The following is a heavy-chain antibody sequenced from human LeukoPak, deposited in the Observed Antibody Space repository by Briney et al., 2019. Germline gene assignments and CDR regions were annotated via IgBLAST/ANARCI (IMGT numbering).Heavy chain of an antibody. CDR2: IYHSGST. CDR1: GGSLSSSTYY. CDR3: ARDATGLGNYFAS. V-gene: IGHV4-39*07. Sequence: SETLSLTCTVSGGSLSSSTYYWGWIRQPPGKGLEWIGSIYHSGSTYYTPSLKSRVTISVDTSKNQFSLKLSSVTAADTAIYFCARDATGLGNYFASWGQGTLVTVSS. D-gene: IGHD3-16*01. J-gene: IGHJ4*02.